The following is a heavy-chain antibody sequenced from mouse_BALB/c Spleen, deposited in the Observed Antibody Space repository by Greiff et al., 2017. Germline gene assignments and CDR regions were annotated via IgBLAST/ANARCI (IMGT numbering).Heavy chain of an antibody. CDR1: GFTFSDYY. V-gene: IGHV5-4*02. Sequence: EVMLAESGGGLVKPGGSLKLSCAASGFTFSDYYMYWVRQTPEKRLEWVATISDGGSYTYYPDSVKGRFTISRDNAKNNLYLQMSSLKSEDTAMYYCAKYGNYGAMDYWGQGTSVTVSS. CDR3: AKYGNYGAMDY. J-gene: IGHJ4*01. D-gene: IGHD2-10*02. CDR2: ISDGGSYT.